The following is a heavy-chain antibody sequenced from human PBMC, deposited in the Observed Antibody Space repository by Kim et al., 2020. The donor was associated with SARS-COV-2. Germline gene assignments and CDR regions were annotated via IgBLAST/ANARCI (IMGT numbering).Heavy chain of an antibody. CDR3: ARTYSSGWYAFDY. J-gene: IGHJ4*02. D-gene: IGHD6-19*01. Sequence: SKKIQGRVTMTTETSTRTAYMELRSLRSDDTAVYYCARTYSSGWYAFDYWGQGTLVTVSS. V-gene: IGHV1-18*01.